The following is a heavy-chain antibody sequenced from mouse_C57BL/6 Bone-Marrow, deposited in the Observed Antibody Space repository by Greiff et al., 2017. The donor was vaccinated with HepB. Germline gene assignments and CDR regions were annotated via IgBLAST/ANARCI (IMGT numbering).Heavy chain of an antibody. Sequence: VQLQQSGPELVKPGASVKISCKASGYTFTDYYMNWVKQSHGKSLEWIGDINPNNGGTSYNQKFKGKATLTVDKSSSTAYMELRSLTSEDSAVYYCARSLHYGSSYYFDYWGQGPPLTVSS. J-gene: IGHJ2*01. CDR2: INPNNGGT. D-gene: IGHD1-1*01. CDR3: ARSLHYGSSYYFDY. CDR1: GYTFTDYY. V-gene: IGHV1-26*01.